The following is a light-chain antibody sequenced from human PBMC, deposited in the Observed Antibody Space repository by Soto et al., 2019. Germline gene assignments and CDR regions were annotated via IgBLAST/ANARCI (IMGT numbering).Light chain of an antibody. CDR3: QQYGSSVT. Sequence: ESVLTQSPCTLSLSPGERATRSCMASQYVSNNLAWYQQRPGQAPRILIFDASRKTFGVPDRFTGSGSGTDFTLTINRLEPEDFGVYFCQQYGSSVTFGGGTKVDI. CDR1: QYVSNN. CDR2: DAS. V-gene: IGKV3-20*01. J-gene: IGKJ4*01.